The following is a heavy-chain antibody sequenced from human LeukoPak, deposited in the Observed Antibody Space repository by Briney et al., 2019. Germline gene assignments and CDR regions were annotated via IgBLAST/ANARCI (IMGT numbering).Heavy chain of an antibody. CDR3: ARENGYYDFWSGYYLSWFDP. Sequence: GGSLRLSCAASGFTFSSYWMHWVRQAPGKGLVWVSRTNSDGSSTSYADSVKGRFTISRDKAKNTLYLQMNSLRAEDTAVYYCARENGYYDFWSGYYLSWFDPWGQGTLVTVSS. CDR2: TNSDGSST. D-gene: IGHD3-3*01. J-gene: IGHJ5*02. CDR1: GFTFSSYW. V-gene: IGHV3-74*01.